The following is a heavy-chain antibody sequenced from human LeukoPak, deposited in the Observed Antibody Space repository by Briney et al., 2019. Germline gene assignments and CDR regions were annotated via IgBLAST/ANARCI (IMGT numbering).Heavy chain of an antibody. CDR1: GGTFSSYT. Sequence: SVKVSCKASGGTFSSYTISWVRQAPGRGLEWMGRFIPILGIANYAQKFQGRVTITADKSTSTAYMELSSLRSEDTAVYYCARHYYDSSGYYPNDAFDIWGQGTMATVSS. V-gene: IGHV1-69*02. CDR3: ARHYYDSSGYYPNDAFDI. J-gene: IGHJ3*02. D-gene: IGHD3-22*01. CDR2: FIPILGIA.